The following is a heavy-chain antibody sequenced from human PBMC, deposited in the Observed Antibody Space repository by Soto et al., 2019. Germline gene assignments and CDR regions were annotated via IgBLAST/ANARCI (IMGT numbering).Heavy chain of an antibody. V-gene: IGHV1-46*01. CDR2: INPHGGST. CDR1: GDTFTSYY. CDR3: ARSSGGNFGIIIEGSNWFDP. D-gene: IGHD3-3*01. J-gene: IGHJ5*02. Sequence: GASVKVSCKAPGDTFTSYYLNWVRQAPGQGLEWMEVINPHGGSTKYAQKFQGRITMTRDTSRSTVYMELSSLRSDDTAIYYCARSSGGNFGIIIEGSNWFDPWGQGTLVTVSS.